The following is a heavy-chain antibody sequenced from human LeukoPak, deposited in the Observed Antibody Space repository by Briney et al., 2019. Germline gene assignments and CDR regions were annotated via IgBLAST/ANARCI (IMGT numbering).Heavy chain of an antibody. CDR1: GGSFSSSDDF. Sequence: SETLSLTCTVSGGSFSSSDDFWSWIRQPPGKGLEWIGYIYSSGSTYYNPSLKSRVTISVDTSKKHFSLKLYSVTAADTAVYYCARGGGAMVRGEGFDPWGQGTLVTVSS. CDR2: IYSSGST. CDR3: ARGGGAMVRGEGFDP. D-gene: IGHD3-10*01. V-gene: IGHV4-30-4*01. J-gene: IGHJ5*02.